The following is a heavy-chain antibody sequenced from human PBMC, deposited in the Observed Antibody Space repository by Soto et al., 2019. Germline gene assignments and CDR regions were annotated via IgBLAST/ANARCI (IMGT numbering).Heavy chain of an antibody. CDR1: GFSVTTSGVG. CDR3: ARRIAATAFDY. J-gene: IGHJ4*02. D-gene: IGHD6-13*01. Sequence: SGPTLVNPTQTLTLTCTCSGFSVTTSGVGVGWIRQPPGKALEWLALTYWDDDKRYSPSLKSRLTITKDTSKNQVVLTMTNMDPVDTATYYCARRIAATAFDYWGQGTLVTVSS. V-gene: IGHV2-5*02. CDR2: TYWDDDK.